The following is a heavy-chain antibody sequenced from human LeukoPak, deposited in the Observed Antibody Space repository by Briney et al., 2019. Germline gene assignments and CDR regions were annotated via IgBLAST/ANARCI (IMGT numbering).Heavy chain of an antibody. J-gene: IGHJ4*02. CDR1: GGSISSYY. Sequence: KPSETLSLTCTVCGGSISSYYWSWIRQPPGKGVEWIAYISDIGSINYNPSLKSRVTISLDTSKNQFSLKLSSVTAADTAVYYCAGHHPRNTVDFWGQGTLVTVSS. D-gene: IGHD2/OR15-2a*01. V-gene: IGHV4-59*08. CDR3: AGHHPRNTVDF. CDR2: ISDIGSI.